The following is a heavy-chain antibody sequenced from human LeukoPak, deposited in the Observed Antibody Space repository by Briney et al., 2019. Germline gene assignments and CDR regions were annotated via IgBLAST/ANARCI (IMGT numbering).Heavy chain of an antibody. V-gene: IGHV3-30*18. CDR1: GFTFSSYG. Sequence: GGSLRLSCAASGFTFSSYGMHWVRQAPGKGLEWVAVISYDGSNKYYADSVKGRFTISRDNSKNTLYLQMNSLRAEDTAVYYCAKDFRSRWFGEPSPFPYYYYGMDVWGQGTTVTVSS. CDR3: AKDFRSRWFGEPSPFPYYYYGMDV. D-gene: IGHD3-10*01. J-gene: IGHJ6*02. CDR2: ISYDGSNK.